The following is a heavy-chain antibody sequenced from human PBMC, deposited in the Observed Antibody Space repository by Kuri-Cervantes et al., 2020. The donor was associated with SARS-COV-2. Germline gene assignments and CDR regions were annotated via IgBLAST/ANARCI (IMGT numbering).Heavy chain of an antibody. Sequence: GGSLRLSCAASGFTFSSYAMSWVRQAPGKGLEWVSAISGSGGSTYYADSVRGRFTISRDNSKNTLYLQMNSLRAEDTAVYYCAKDLFSGTSCYDYWGQGTLVTVSS. CDR2: ISGSGGST. CDR3: AKDLFSGTSCYDY. J-gene: IGHJ4*02. CDR1: GFTFSSYA. V-gene: IGHV3-23*01. D-gene: IGHD2-2*01.